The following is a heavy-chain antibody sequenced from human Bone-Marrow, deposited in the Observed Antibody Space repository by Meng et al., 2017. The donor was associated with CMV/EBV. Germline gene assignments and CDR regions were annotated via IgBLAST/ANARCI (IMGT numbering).Heavy chain of an antibody. D-gene: IGHD5-12*01. CDR3: AREQPVLLQAVATEGGAFDI. V-gene: IGHV1-2*02. CDR2: INPNSGGT. Sequence: ASVKVSCKASGYTFTGYYMHWVRQAPGQGLEWMGWINPNSGGTNYAQKFVGRLTLSRDTSISTAYMELSRLTFDDTAVYYCAREQPVLLQAVATEGGAFDIWGQGTMVTVSS. J-gene: IGHJ3*02. CDR1: GYTFTGYY.